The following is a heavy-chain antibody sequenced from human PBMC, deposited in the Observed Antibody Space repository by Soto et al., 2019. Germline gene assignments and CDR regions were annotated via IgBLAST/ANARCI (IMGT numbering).Heavy chain of an antibody. CDR2: INRSGNT. V-gene: IGHV4-38-2*01. CDR1: GYSISSGYY. J-gene: IGHJ4*02. D-gene: IGHD4-17*01. Sequence: XETLCLTGGVSGYSISSGYYWACIRQSPGKGLEWVGSINRSGNTYYNPSLRSRVTISVDTSKNQLSLKLSSATAADTAVYYCGRSGDDYGSYIDYWGQGTLVTVSS. CDR3: GRSGDDYGSYIDY.